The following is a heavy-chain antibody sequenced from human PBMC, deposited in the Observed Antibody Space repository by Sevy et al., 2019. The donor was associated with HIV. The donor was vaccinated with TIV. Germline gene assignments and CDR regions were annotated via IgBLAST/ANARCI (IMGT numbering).Heavy chain of an antibody. CDR3: AREGCSKPHDY. CDR1: GFTFSSYA. V-gene: IGHV3-23*01. J-gene: IGHJ4*02. Sequence: QPGGSLRLSCAASGFTFSSYAMSWVRQAPGKGLEWVSTFSFGCGKINYADSVKGRFTISRDNSKNTLYLQMHSLRAEDTAVYYCAREGCSKPHDYWGQGTLVTVSS. CDR2: FSFGCGKI. D-gene: IGHD3-10*02.